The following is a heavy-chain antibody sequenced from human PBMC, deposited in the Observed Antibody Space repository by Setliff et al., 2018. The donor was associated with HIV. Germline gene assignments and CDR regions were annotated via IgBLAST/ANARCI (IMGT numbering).Heavy chain of an antibody. D-gene: IGHD2-21*02. V-gene: IGHV5-51*01. CDR3: IRRRRAPGTADLESY. J-gene: IGHJ4*02. Sequence: GESLKISCKASGYSFTNYWIGWVRQMPGEGLEWMGVIYPGDSTIRYGPSFQGQVTISADRSIPTAYLQWSSLTTSDTATYYCIRRRRAPGTADLESYWGQGTLVTVSS. CDR2: IYPGDSTI. CDR1: GYSFTNYW.